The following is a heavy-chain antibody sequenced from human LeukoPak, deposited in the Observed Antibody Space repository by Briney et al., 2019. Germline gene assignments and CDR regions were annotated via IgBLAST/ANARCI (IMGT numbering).Heavy chain of an antibody. J-gene: IGHJ3*02. CDR3: ARDCSGGSCYGAFDI. CDR1: GGSISSGGYY. V-gene: IGHV4-31*03. CDR2: IYYSGST. Sequence: SETLSLTCTVSGGSISSGGYYWSWIRQHPGKGLEWIGSIYYSGSTNYNPSLQGRVTISLDTSRNQFSLKLSSVTAADTAVYYCARDCSGGSCYGAFDIWGQGTMVTVSS. D-gene: IGHD2-15*01.